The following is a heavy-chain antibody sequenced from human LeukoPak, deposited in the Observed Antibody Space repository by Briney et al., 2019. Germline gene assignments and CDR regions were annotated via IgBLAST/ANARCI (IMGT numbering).Heavy chain of an antibody. CDR1: GYTFTAYY. V-gene: IGHV1-2*06. CDR3: AVQTIVANTKGDAFDI. D-gene: IGHD5-12*01. CDR2: INCNSAGT. J-gene: IGHJ3*02. Sequence: ASVKVSCKASGYTFTAYYIHWVRQAPGQGLEWVGRINCNSAGTNYAQKFRGGVTMTRDTSISTVYMELSSLRSDDTAVYYCAVQTIVANTKGDAFDIWGQGTTVIVSS.